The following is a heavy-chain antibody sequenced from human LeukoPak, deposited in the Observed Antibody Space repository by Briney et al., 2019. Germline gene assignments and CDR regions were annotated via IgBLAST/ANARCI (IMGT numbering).Heavy chain of an antibody. D-gene: IGHD4-17*01. CDR3: ARRGNYGDYFDY. Sequence: ASVKVSCKASGYTFTGYYMHWVRQAPGQGLEWMGWINPNSGSTNYAQKFQGRVTMIRDTSISTAFMDLSRLRSDDTAVYYCARRGNYGDYFDYWGQGTLVTVSS. CDR2: INPNSGST. CDR1: GYTFTGYY. V-gene: IGHV1-2*02. J-gene: IGHJ4*02.